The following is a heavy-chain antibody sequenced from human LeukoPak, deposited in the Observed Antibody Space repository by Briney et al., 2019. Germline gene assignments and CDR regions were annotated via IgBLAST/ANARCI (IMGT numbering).Heavy chain of an antibody. CDR1: GLTFSDAW. Sequence: GGSLRLSCVVSGLTFSDAWMTWVRQAPGKGLEWIGRIISKGSGGTTDYVAPVKGGFTISRDDAENTLYLQMNSLRAEDTAVYYCAKGNWDYYFDYWGQGTLVTVSS. D-gene: IGHD7-27*01. CDR3: AKGNWDYYFDY. J-gene: IGHJ4*02. CDR2: IISKGSGGTT. V-gene: IGHV3-15*01.